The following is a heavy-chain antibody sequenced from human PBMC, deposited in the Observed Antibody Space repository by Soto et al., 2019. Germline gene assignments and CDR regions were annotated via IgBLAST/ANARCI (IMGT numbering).Heavy chain of an antibody. CDR1: GGTFSSYA. V-gene: IGHV1-69*01. Sequence: QVQLVQSGAEVKKPGSSVKVSCKASGGTFSSYAISWVRQAPGQGLEWMGGIIPIFGTANCAKKFQGRVTITADEIISTVYMELSSLRSEDTAVDCCERGCRKWMVPDNRFDLWGQGTLVTVS. D-gene: IGHD6-19*01. CDR2: IIPIFGTA. CDR3: ERGCRKWMVPDNRFDL. J-gene: IGHJ5*02.